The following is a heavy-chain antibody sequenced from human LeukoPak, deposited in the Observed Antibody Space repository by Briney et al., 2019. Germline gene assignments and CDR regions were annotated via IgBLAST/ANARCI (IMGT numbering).Heavy chain of an antibody. CDR2: ISTYNGNT. CDR3: ARSSLAVAGSVFDY. Sequence: ASVKVSCKASGYTFTSYGISWVRQAPGQGLEWMGWISTYNGNTHYAQKLQGRVTMTTDTSTSTAYMELRSMRSYATVEYYCARSSLAVAGSVFDYWGQGTLVTVSS. J-gene: IGHJ4*02. V-gene: IGHV1-18*01. D-gene: IGHD6-19*01. CDR1: GYTFTSYG.